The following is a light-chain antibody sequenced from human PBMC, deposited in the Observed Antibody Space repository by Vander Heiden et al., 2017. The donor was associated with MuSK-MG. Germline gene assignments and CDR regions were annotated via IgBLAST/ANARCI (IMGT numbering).Light chain of an antibody. CDR2: QDT. CDR1: KLGDKY. Sequence: SYELTQPPSVSVSPGQTASITCSGDKLGDKYVCWYQQEPGQSPVLVIYQDTKRPSGIPERFSGSNSGNIATLTISGTQAVDEADYYCQAWDSYTAVFGGGTKLTVL. V-gene: IGLV3-1*01. J-gene: IGLJ3*02. CDR3: QAWDSYTAV.